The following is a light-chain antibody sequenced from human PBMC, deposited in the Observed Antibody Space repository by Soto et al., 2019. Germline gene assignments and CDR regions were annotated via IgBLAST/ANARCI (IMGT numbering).Light chain of an antibody. Sequence: QSFLTQPASVFGSPGQSITISCTGTSSDVGGYNFVSWYQQHPGKAPKLMIYEVSNRPSGVSNRFSGSESGNTASLTISGLQPEDEADYYCSSYTTSSTVVFGTGTKVTVL. V-gene: IGLV2-14*03. CDR3: SSYTTSSTVV. J-gene: IGLJ1*01. CDR1: SSDVGGYNF. CDR2: EVS.